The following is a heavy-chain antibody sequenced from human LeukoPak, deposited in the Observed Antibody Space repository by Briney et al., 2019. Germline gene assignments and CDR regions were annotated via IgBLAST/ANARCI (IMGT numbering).Heavy chain of an antibody. J-gene: IGHJ5*02. CDR1: GGSISSSSYY. Sequence: SETLCLTCTVSGGSISSSSYYWGWIRQPPGKGLEWIGSIYYSGSTYYNPSLKSRVTISVDTSKNQFSLRLSSVTAADTAVYYCARRYSTSSWFDPWGQGTLVTVSS. V-gene: IGHV4-39*01. CDR2: IYYSGST. D-gene: IGHD2-2*01. CDR3: ARRYSTSSWFDP.